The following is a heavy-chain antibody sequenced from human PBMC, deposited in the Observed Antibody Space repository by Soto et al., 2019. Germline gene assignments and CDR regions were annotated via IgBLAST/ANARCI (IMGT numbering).Heavy chain of an antibody. CDR3: AKDLLSGYYDSSGYYYYSYGMDV. Sequence: GGSLRLSCAASGFTFSSYAMSWVRQAPGKGLEWVSAISGSGGSTYYADSVKGRFTISRDNSKNTLYLQMNSLRAEDTAVYYCAKDLLSGYYDSSGYYYYSYGMDVWGQGTTVTVSS. V-gene: IGHV3-23*01. CDR2: ISGSGGST. D-gene: IGHD3-22*01. CDR1: GFTFSSYA. J-gene: IGHJ6*02.